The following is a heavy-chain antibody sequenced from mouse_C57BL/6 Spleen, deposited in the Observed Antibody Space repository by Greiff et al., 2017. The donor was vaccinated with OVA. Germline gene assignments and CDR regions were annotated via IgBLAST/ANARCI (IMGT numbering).Heavy chain of an antibody. D-gene: IGHD1-1*01. Sequence: EVQRVESGPELVKPGASVKMSCKASGYTFTDYNMHWVKQSHGKSLEWIGYINPNNGGTSYNQKFKGKATLTVNKSSSTAYMELRSLTSEDSAVYYCARDYGSSGWFAYWGQGTLVTVSA. CDR2: INPNNGGT. CDR1: GYTFTDYN. CDR3: ARDYGSSGWFAY. V-gene: IGHV1-22*01. J-gene: IGHJ3*01.